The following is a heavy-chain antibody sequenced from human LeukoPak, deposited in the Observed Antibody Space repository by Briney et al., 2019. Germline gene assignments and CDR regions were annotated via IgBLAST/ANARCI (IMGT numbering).Heavy chain of an antibody. D-gene: IGHD3-10*01. CDR1: GGSISSYY. CDR2: IYYSGGT. J-gene: IGHJ4*02. Sequence: SETLSLTCTVSGGSISSYYWSWIRQPPGKGLEWIGYIYYSGGTNYNPSLKSRVTISVDTSKNQFSLKLSSVTAADTAAYYCASAGGPVDYWGQGTLVTVSS. CDR3: ASAGGPVDY. V-gene: IGHV4-59*01.